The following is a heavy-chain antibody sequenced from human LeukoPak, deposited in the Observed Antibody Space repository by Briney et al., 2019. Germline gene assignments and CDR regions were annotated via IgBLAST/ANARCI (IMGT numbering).Heavy chain of an antibody. D-gene: IGHD5-12*01. J-gene: IGHJ4*02. CDR2: ISSTSSAI. CDR1: GFSFDTYG. V-gene: IGHV3-48*02. CDR3: ASWPPATNFDY. Sequence: GGSLRLSCAASGFSFDTYGMNWVRAAPGKGLEWVSFISSTSSAINYADPVKGRFTISRDNAKKSLYLQMNSLRDEDTAVYYCASWPPATNFDYWGQGTLVTVSS.